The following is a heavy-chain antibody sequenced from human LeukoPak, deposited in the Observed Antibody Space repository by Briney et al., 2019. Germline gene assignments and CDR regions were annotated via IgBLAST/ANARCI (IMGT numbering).Heavy chain of an antibody. CDR2: IGGSGGDI. J-gene: IGHJ4*02. D-gene: IGHD7-27*01. CDR3: AIDPNWGIHY. Sequence: GGSLRLSCAASGFTFSTYTMYWVRQPPGKGLEWVSIIGGSGGDIHYADSVKGRFTISRDNSKNTLYLQMNSLRVEDTAIYYWAIDPNWGIHYWGQGVLVTVSS. CDR1: GFTFSTYT. V-gene: IGHV3-23*01.